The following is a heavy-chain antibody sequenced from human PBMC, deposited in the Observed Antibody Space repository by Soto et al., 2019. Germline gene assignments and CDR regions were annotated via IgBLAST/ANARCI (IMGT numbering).Heavy chain of an antibody. Sequence: GASVKVSCKASGGTFSSYAISWVRQAPGQGLEWMGGIIPIFGTANYAQKFQGRVTITADKSTSTAYMELSSLRSEDTAVYYCARDHIVVVPAAIGAYYYYGMDVWGQGTTVTVSS. CDR3: ARDHIVVVPAAIGAYYYYGMDV. D-gene: IGHD2-2*01. V-gene: IGHV1-69*06. J-gene: IGHJ6*02. CDR1: GGTFSSYA. CDR2: IIPIFGTA.